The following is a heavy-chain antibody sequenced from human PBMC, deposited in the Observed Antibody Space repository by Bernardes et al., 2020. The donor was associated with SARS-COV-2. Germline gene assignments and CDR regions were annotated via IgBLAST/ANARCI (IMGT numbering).Heavy chain of an antibody. J-gene: IGHJ4*02. D-gene: IGHD6-19*01. CDR1: GFSFSSYW. Sequence: GGSLRLSCTASGFSFSSYWMSWVRQAPGKGLEWVANIKEDGSEEQYVGSVKGRFTILRDNAQNSLSLEMNSLRAEDTALYYCARMGYFASSAFWLWGQGTQVTVSS. CDR2: IKEDGSEE. V-gene: IGHV3-7*01. CDR3: ARMGYFASSAFWL.